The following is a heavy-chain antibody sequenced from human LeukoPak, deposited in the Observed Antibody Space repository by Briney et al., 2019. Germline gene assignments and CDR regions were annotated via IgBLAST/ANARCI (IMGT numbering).Heavy chain of an antibody. V-gene: IGHV3-30*02. CDR3: ARTYSGSYYYGY. CDR2: IRYDGSNK. CDR1: GFTFSSYG. J-gene: IGHJ4*02. D-gene: IGHD1-26*01. Sequence: PGRSLRLSCAASGFTFSSYGMHWVRQAPGKGLEWVAFIRYDGSNKYYADSVKGRFTISRDNSKNTLYLQMNSLRAEDTAVYYCARTYSGSYYYGYWGQGTLVTVSS.